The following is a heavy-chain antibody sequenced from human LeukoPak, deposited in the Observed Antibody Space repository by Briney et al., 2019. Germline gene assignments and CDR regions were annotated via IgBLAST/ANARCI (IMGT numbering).Heavy chain of an antibody. CDR3: AKVLWSARKFDY. CDR2: ISSGDGST. CDR1: GFTFSSYA. V-gene: IGHV3-23*01. D-gene: IGHD1-26*01. Sequence: PGGSLRLSCAASGFTFSSYAMSWVRQAPGKGLEWVSTISSGDGSTYYADSVKGRFTISRDNSKNTLYLQMNSLRAEDTAVYYCAKVLWSARKFDYWGQGTLVTVSS. J-gene: IGHJ4*02.